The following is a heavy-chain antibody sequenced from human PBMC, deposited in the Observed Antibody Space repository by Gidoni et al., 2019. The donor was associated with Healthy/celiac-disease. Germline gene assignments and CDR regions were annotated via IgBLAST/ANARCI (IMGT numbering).Heavy chain of an antibody. CDR3: AADRVGGWYFYFDY. V-gene: IGHV1-58*01. Sequence: RQARGQRIEWIGWIVVGSGNTNYAQKFQERVTITRDMSTSTAYMKLSSLRSEDTAVYYCAADRVGGWYFYFDYWGQGTLVTVSS. D-gene: IGHD6-19*01. J-gene: IGHJ4*02. CDR2: IVVGSGNT.